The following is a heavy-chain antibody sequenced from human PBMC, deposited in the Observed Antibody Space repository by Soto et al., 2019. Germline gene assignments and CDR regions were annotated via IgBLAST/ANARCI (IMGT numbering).Heavy chain of an antibody. V-gene: IGHV3-33*01. D-gene: IGHD6-13*01. CDR1: GFTFSSYG. CDR3: ARGVSEMARPDPGPPNY. J-gene: IGHJ4*02. Sequence: QVQLVESGGGVVQPGRSLRLSCAASGFTFSSYGMHWVRQAPGKGLEWVAIIWYDGSNKYYAESVKGRFTISRDNSKNTLYLQMNSLRAEDTAVYYCARGVSEMARPDPGPPNYWGQGTLVTVSS. CDR2: IWYDGSNK.